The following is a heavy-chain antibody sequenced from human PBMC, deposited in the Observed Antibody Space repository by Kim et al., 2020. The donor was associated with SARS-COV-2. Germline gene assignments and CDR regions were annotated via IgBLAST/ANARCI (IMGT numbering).Heavy chain of an antibody. D-gene: IGHD3-3*01. V-gene: IGHV3-23*01. Sequence: DSVKGRFTSYRDNSKNTLYLQVNSLRAEDTAVYYCAKDPFYDFWSGYYFDYWGQGTLVTVSS. J-gene: IGHJ4*02. CDR3: AKDPFYDFWSGYYFDY.